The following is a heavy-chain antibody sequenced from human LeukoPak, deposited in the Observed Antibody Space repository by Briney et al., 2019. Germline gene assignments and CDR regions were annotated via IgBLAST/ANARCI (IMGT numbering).Heavy chain of an antibody. D-gene: IGHD3-16*02. V-gene: IGHV3-23*01. CDR3: AKDLDYYVWGSYHLTSFDY. J-gene: IGHJ4*02. Sequence: GGSLRLSCAASGFSFGSYAMSWVRQAPGKGLEWVSAISKSGDSTFYADSVKGRFTISRDNSQNTLYVQMNSLRAEDTAVYYCAKDLDYYVWGSYHLTSFDYWGQGTLVTVSS. CDR2: ISKSGDST. CDR1: GFSFGSYA.